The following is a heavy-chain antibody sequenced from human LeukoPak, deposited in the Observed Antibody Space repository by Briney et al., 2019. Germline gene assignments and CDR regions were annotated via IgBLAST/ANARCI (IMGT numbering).Heavy chain of an antibody. J-gene: IGHJ1*01. D-gene: IGHD6-13*01. Sequence: PGGSLRLSCAASAFPFSSYAMSWVRQAPGKGLEWVSTINTSGGNTYYADSVKGRFTISRDNSKNTLYLQMNSLRAEDTAVYYCAKDVVAAASILFQHWGQGTLVTVSS. CDR3: AKDVVAAASILFQH. V-gene: IGHV3-23*01. CDR1: AFPFSSYA. CDR2: INTSGGNT.